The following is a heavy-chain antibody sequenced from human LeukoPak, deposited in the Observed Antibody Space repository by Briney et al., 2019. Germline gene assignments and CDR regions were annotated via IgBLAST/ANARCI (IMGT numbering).Heavy chain of an antibody. CDR1: GFMFSDYG. V-gene: IGHV3-48*04. Sequence: GSLRLSCAASGFMFSDYGMNWVRQAPGKGLEWVSHITSSSSNINYADSVKGRFTISRDNAKNSLYLQMNSLRAEDTAIYYCARDNLAAAGDDNFDIWGQGTMVTVSS. J-gene: IGHJ3*02. CDR3: ARDNLAAAGDDNFDI. CDR2: ITSSSSNI. D-gene: IGHD6-13*01.